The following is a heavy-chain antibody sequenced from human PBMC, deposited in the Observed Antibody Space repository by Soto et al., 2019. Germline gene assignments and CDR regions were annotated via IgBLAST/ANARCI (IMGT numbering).Heavy chain of an antibody. CDR2: IYYSGST. D-gene: IGHD2-15*01. CDR3: ARVVVVAATTDY. J-gene: IGHJ4*02. CDR1: GGSISSGGYY. Sequence: SETLSLTCTVSGGSISSGGYYWSWIRQHPGKGLEWIGYIYYSGSTYYNPSLKSRVTISVDTSKNQFSLKLSSVTAADTAVYYCARVVVVAATTDYWGQGTLVTVS. V-gene: IGHV4-31*03.